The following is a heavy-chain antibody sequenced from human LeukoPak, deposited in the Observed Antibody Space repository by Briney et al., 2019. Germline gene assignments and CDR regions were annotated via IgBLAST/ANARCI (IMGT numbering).Heavy chain of an antibody. CDR1: GGSISYY. CDR3: ARATSDSSGYYYFDY. J-gene: IGHJ4*02. CDR2: IYYSGST. Sequence: SETLSLTCTVSGGSISYYWSWIRQPPGNGLEWIGYIYYSGSTNYNPSLKSRVTISVDTSKNQFSLKLSSVTAADTAVYYCARATSDSSGYYYFDYWGQGTLVTVSS. D-gene: IGHD3-22*01. V-gene: IGHV4-59*01.